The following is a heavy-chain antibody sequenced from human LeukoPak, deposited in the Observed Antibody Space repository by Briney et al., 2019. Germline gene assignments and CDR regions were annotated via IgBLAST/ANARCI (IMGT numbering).Heavy chain of an antibody. J-gene: IGHJ5*02. CDR3: ARDEARYSSGYYPNWFDP. Sequence: ASVKVSCKASGYTFSTYSINWVRQAPGQGLEWMGRISAFNGNTDYAQKLQGRVTMTTDTSTSTAYMELRSLRSDDTAVYYCARDEARYSSGYYPNWFDPWGQGTLVTVSS. D-gene: IGHD3-22*01. CDR1: GYTFSTYS. V-gene: IGHV1-18*01. CDR2: ISAFNGNT.